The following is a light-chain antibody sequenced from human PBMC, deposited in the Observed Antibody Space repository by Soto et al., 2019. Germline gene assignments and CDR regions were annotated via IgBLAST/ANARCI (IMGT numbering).Light chain of an antibody. Sequence: QPVLTQSPSASASLGASVKLTCTLSSGHSSYAIAWHQQQPGKGPRYLMKLNSDGSHSKGDGIPDRFSGSSSGAERYLTISSLQSEDDADYYCQTWGTGIHWVFGGGTKLTVL. CDR3: QTWGTGIHWV. CDR1: SGHSSYA. V-gene: IGLV4-69*01. CDR2: LNSDGSH. J-gene: IGLJ3*02.